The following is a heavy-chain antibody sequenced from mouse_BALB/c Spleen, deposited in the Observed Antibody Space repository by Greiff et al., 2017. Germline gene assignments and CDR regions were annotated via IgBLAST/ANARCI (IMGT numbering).Heavy chain of an antibody. CDR1: GFTFSDYY. CDR2: ISDGGSYT. J-gene: IGHJ3*01. D-gene: IGHD2-14*01. Sequence: EVMLVESGGGLVKPGGSLKLSCAASGFTFSDYYMYWVRQTPEKRLEWVATISDGGSYTYYPDSVKGRFTISRDNAKNNLYLQMSSLKSEDTAMYYCASDRGYRTGFAYWGQGTLVTVSA. CDR3: ASDRGYRTGFAY. V-gene: IGHV5-4*02.